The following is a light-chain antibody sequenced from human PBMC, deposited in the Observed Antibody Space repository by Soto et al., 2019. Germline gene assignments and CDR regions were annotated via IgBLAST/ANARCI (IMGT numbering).Light chain of an antibody. Sequence: IQMTQSPSTLSASVGDRVTITCRASQNIDAWVAWYQPKPGTAPKVLIYKASSLESGVPSRCSGSGSGTEFTLTISSLQPDDSATYYCQRYNTYPLTFGGGTKVDIK. V-gene: IGKV1-5*03. J-gene: IGKJ4*01. CDR2: KAS. CDR3: QRYNTYPLT. CDR1: QNIDAW.